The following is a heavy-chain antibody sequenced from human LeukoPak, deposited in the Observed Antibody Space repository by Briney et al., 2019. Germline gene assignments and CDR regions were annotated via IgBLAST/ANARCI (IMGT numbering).Heavy chain of an antibody. J-gene: IGHJ4*02. V-gene: IGHV1-18*01. Sequence: ASVKVSCKASGYTFTSYGISWVRQAPGQGLEWMGWISVYNGNTNYEQKFQGRVTMTTDTSTSTAYMELRSLRSDDTAVYYCARDLGHRIAAAGPNLDYWGQGTLVTVSS. CDR3: ARDLGHRIAAAGPNLDY. CDR2: ISVYNGNT. D-gene: IGHD6-13*01. CDR1: GYTFTSYG.